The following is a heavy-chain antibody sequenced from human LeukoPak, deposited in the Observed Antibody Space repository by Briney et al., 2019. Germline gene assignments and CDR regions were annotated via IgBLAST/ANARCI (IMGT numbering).Heavy chain of an antibody. CDR2: ISYDGSNK. CDR3: ARDGFDY. CDR1: GFTFSSCA. Sequence: GSLRLSCAASGFTFSSCAMHWVRQAPGKGLEWVAVISYDGSNKYYADSVKGRFTISRDNSKNTLYLQMNSLRAEDTAVYYCARDGFDYWGQGTLVTVSS. V-gene: IGHV3-30*04. J-gene: IGHJ4*02.